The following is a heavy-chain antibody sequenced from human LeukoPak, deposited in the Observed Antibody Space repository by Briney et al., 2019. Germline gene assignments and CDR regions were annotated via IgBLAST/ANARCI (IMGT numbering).Heavy chain of an antibody. Sequence: PSETLSLTCAVYGGSFSGYYWSWIRQPPGKGLEWIGEINHSGSTNYNPSLKSRVTISVDTSKNQFSLKLSSVTAADTAVYYCGRGGSSSWWVSSGEYNWFDPWGQGTLVTVSS. CDR3: GRGGSSSWWVSSGEYNWFDP. CDR1: GGSFSGYY. J-gene: IGHJ5*02. V-gene: IGHV4-34*01. CDR2: INHSGST. D-gene: IGHD6-13*01.